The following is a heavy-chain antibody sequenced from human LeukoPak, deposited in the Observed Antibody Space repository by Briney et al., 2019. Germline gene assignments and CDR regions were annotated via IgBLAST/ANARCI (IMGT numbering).Heavy chain of an antibody. J-gene: IGHJ5*02. CDR2: ISPDGYG. V-gene: IGHV3-30*18. D-gene: IGHD1-26*01. Sequence: PRGSLRLSCAAFGVTFYNYGIHWVRQAPGKGLEWLAVISPDGYGHYADSVKGRFTVSRDNSKNTLYLQMNSLRTDDSAMYYCTKGGGISYNPLDPWGPGTLVTVSS. CDR1: GVTFYNYG. CDR3: TKGGGISYNPLDP.